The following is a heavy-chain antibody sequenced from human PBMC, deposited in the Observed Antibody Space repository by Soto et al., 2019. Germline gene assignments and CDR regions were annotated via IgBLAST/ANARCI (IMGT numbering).Heavy chain of an antibody. CDR1: GYSISSSNW. J-gene: IGHJ4*02. Sequence: SETLSLTCAVSGYSISSSNWWGWIRQPPGKGLEWIGYIYHSGSTYYNPSLKSRVTISADRSKNQFSLKLSSVTAADTAVYYCARVPDYWGQGTLVTAPQ. CDR3: ARVPDY. V-gene: IGHV4-28*03. CDR2: IYHSGST.